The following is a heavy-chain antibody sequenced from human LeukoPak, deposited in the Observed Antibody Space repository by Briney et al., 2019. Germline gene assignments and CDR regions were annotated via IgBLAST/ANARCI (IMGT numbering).Heavy chain of an antibody. CDR3: ARDLSYCTITSCSYYYYGMDV. D-gene: IGHD2-2*01. Sequence: GGSLRLSCVASGFTFSSYEMNWVRQAPGKGLEWVSYISSFSSPIYYADSVKGRFSISRDNAKKSLYLQMNSLRAEDTAVYYCARDLSYCTITSCSYYYYGMDVWGQGTTVTVSS. J-gene: IGHJ6*02. CDR2: ISSFSSPI. CDR1: GFTFSSYE. V-gene: IGHV3-48*03.